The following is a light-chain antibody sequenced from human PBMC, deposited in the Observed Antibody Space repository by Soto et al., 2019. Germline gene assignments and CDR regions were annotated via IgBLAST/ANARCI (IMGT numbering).Light chain of an antibody. CDR2: DAS. Sequence: DIQLTQSPSFLSASVGDRVTITCRASQDISSSLAWYQQKPGKAPKLLIYDASTLQTGVPSRSRGSGSGTEFTLTISSLQPEDFATYSCQQLASYPIGTFGGGTKVEIK. CDR3: QQLASYPIGT. V-gene: IGKV1-9*01. CDR1: QDISSS. J-gene: IGKJ4*01.